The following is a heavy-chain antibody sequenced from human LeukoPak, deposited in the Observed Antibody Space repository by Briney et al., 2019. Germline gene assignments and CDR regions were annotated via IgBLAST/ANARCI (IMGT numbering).Heavy chain of an antibody. Sequence: GGSLRLSCAASGFPFSSYVMRWVRQGPGKGLQWVSAISGSGDSTDYADSVKGRFTISRDNSKNILYLQMNSLRAEDTAVYYCARAHLSIAAAGTAGYWGQGTLVTVSS. CDR3: ARAHLSIAAAGTAGY. CDR1: GFPFSSYV. D-gene: IGHD6-13*01. CDR2: ISGSGDST. V-gene: IGHV3-23*01. J-gene: IGHJ4*02.